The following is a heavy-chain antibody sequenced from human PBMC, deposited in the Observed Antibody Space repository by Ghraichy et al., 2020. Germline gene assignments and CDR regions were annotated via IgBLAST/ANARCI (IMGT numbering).Heavy chain of an antibody. CDR3: ARVPRDACSSTSCYAWFDP. V-gene: IGHV1-69*13. D-gene: IGHD2-2*01. CDR2: IIPIFGTA. CDR1: GGTFSSYA. J-gene: IGHJ5*02. Sequence: SVKVSCKASGGTFSSYAISWVRQAPGQGLEWMGGIIPIFGTANYAQKFQGRVTITADESTSTAYMELSSLRSEDTAVYYCARVPRDACSSTSCYAWFDPWGQGTLVTVSS.